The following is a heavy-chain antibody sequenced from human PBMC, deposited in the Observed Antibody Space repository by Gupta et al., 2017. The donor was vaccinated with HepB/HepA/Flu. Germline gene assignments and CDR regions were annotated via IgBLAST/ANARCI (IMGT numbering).Heavy chain of an antibody. V-gene: IGHV4-34*01. CDR3: ATCLPRQLWRRYYFDY. CDR1: GGSFSGYY. Sequence: QVHLQQWGAGLLKPPETLSLTCAVYGGSFSGYYWSWIRQPPGKGLEWIGEIYHSESTNYNPSLKNRVTISLDTSKNQFSLKLNSVTAADTAVYYCATCLPRQLWRRYYFDYWGQGTPVTVSS. J-gene: IGHJ4*02. D-gene: IGHD5-18*01. CDR2: IYHSEST.